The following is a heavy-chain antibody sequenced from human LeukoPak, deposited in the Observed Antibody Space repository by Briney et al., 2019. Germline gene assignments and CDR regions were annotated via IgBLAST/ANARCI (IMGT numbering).Heavy chain of an antibody. CDR2: IYSSGST. J-gene: IGHJ5*02. CDR1: AGSISSYY. CDR3: AKYDSRGWFDP. V-gene: IGHV4-59*08. D-gene: IGHD3-3*01. Sequence: SETLSLTCTVSAGSISSYYWSWIRQPPGKGLEWIGYIYSSGSTNYNPSLKSRVTISVDTSKDQFSLKLSSVTAADTAVYYCAKYDSRGWFDPWGQGTLVTVSS.